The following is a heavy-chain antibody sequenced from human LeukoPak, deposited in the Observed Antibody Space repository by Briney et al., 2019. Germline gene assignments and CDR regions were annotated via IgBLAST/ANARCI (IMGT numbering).Heavy chain of an antibody. V-gene: IGHV3-74*01. CDR1: GFTFSSYW. CDR3: VRYGSFSH. Sequence: GGSLRLSCVASGFTFSSYWMHWVRHGPGKGLVWVSLINPDGSSTNYADSVKGRFTISRDNAKNTVYLQMNSLRAEDTAVYYCVRYGSFSHWGQGTLVTVSS. J-gene: IGHJ4*02. D-gene: IGHD2-15*01. CDR2: INPDGSST.